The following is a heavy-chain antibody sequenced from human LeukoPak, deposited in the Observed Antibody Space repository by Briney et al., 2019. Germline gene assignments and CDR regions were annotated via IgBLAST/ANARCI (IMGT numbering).Heavy chain of an antibody. CDR2: IRYDGSNK. Sequence: GGSLRLSCAASGFTFSSYGMHWVRQAPGKGLEWVAFIRYDGSNKYYADSVKGRFTISRDNSKNTLYLQMNSLRAEDTAVYYCAKDRYYGSGSYYPSGSFDYWGQGTLVIVSS. V-gene: IGHV3-30*02. CDR1: GFTFSSYG. CDR3: AKDRYYGSGSYYPSGSFDY. D-gene: IGHD3-10*01. J-gene: IGHJ4*02.